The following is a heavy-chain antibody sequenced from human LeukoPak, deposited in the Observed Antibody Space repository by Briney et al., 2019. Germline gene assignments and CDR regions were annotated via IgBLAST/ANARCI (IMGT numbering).Heavy chain of an antibody. D-gene: IGHD3-3*01. J-gene: IGHJ4*02. V-gene: IGHV3-48*03. CDR3: ARAAWRFTTGGYFDY. CDR2: ISSSGSTI. CDR1: GFTFSSYE. Sequence: GVSLRLSCAASGFTFSSYEMNWVRQAPGKGLEWVSYISSSGSTIYYADSVKGRFTISRDNAKNSLYLQMNSLRAEDTAVYYCARAAWRFTTGGYFDYWGQGTLVTVSS.